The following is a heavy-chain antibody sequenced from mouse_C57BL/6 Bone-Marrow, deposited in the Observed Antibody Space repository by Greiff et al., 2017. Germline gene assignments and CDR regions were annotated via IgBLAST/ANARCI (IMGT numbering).Heavy chain of an antibody. Sequence: QVQLQQPGAELVKPGASVKVSCKASGYTFTSYWMHWVKQRPGQGLEWIGRIHPSDSDTNYNQKFKGKATLTVDKSSSTAYMQLSSLTSEDSAVYYCAICGYIYDGNYFFDAMDYWGQGTSVTVSS. CDR3: AICGYIYDGNYFFDAMDY. CDR2: IHPSDSDT. CDR1: GYTFTSYW. D-gene: IGHD2-1*01. V-gene: IGHV1-74*01. J-gene: IGHJ4*01.